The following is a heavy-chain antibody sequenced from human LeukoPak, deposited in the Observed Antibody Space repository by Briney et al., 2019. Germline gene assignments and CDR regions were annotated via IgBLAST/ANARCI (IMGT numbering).Heavy chain of an antibody. CDR1: GFTCSTYT. Sequence: PGGSLRLSCAASGFTCSTYTMNWVRQAPGKGLEWLSYITVSSSTYYADSVQGRFTISRDNAKNSLYLQMNSLRDEDTAVYYCARGDTLSDLNAFGLWGQGTMVTVSS. V-gene: IGHV3-48*02. CDR3: ARGDTLSDLNAFGL. J-gene: IGHJ3*01. CDR2: ITVSSST.